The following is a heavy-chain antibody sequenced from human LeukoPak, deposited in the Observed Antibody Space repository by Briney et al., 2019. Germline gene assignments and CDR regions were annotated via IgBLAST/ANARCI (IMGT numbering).Heavy chain of an antibody. Sequence: PSETLSLTCSVSGDSTTSYYWSWIRQSPGKGLEWLGLIYKSGDVNYHPSFRSRLFMSVDRSKTQVSLRLRSVTAADTAVYYCAVPGIAAAGRKYFQHWGQGTLVTVSS. CDR1: GDSTTSYY. D-gene: IGHD6-13*01. V-gene: IGHV4-59*01. CDR2: IYKSGDV. CDR3: AVPGIAAAGRKYFQH. J-gene: IGHJ1*01.